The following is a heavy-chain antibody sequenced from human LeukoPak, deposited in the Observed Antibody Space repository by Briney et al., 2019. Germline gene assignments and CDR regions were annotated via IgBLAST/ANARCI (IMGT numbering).Heavy chain of an antibody. V-gene: IGHV4-38-2*02. CDR1: GYFISSGYY. D-gene: IGHD4-17*01. J-gene: IGHJ4*02. CDR3: ARGRARATVTTKFDY. CDR2: IHHSGST. Sequence: SETLSLTCTVSGYFISSGYYWGWIRQPPGKGLQWIGSIHHSGSTNYNPSLKSRVTISVDTSKNQFSLKLSSVTAADTAVYYCARGRARATVTTKFDYWGQGTLVTVSS.